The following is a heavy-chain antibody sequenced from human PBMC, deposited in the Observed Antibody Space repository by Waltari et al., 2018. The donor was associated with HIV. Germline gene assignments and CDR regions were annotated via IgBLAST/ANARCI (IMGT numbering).Heavy chain of an antibody. J-gene: IGHJ4*02. CDR2: INQDGGDK. V-gene: IGHV3-7*01. CDR3: ARDYASSVAGTGY. Sequence: EVQLVESGGGLVQPGGSLRLSGAASGFTFSGYWMSWVRQAPGKGLGWVANINQDGGDKYYVESVKGRFTISRDNAKNSLYLQMNSLRAEDTALYYCARDYASSVAGTGYWGQGTLVTVSS. CDR1: GFTFSGYW. D-gene: IGHD6-19*01.